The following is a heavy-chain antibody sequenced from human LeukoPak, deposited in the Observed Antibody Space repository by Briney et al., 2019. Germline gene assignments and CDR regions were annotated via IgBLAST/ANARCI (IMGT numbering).Heavy chain of an antibody. CDR1: GFTFSSYW. Sequence: GGSLRLSCAASGFTFSSYWMDWVRQAPGKGLVWVSRIKSDGSSTNYADSVKGRFTISRDNAKNTVYLQMNSLRAEDTAVYYCVARGYCSTTSCLLEYWGQGTLVTVSS. D-gene: IGHD2-2*01. J-gene: IGHJ4*02. CDR2: IKSDGSST. CDR3: VARGYCSTTSCLLEY. V-gene: IGHV3-74*01.